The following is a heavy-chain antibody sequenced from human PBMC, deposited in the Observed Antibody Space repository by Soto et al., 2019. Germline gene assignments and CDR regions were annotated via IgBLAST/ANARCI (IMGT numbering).Heavy chain of an antibody. CDR2: ISYDGSNK. CDR3: AKGADLEWLLWCDV. V-gene: IGHV3-30*18. CDR1: GFTFSSYG. J-gene: IGHJ6*02. D-gene: IGHD3-3*01. Sequence: VQLLESGGGLVQPGGSLRLSCAVSGFTFSSYGMHWVRQAPGKGLEWVAVISYDGSNKYYADSVKGRFTISRDNSKNTLYLQMNSLRAEDTAVYYCAKGADLEWLLWCDVWGQGTTVTVSS.